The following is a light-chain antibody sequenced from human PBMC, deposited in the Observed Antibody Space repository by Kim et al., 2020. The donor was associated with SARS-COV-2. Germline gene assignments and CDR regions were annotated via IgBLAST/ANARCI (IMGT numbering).Light chain of an antibody. CDR1: SSNIGAGYD. Sequence: APGQRVTSSCTGSSSNIGAGYDVHWYQQLPGTAPKLLIYGNSNRPSGVPVRFSGSKSGTSASLAITGLQAEDEADYYCLSYDSSLVFGGGTQPTVL. CDR3: LSYDSSLV. J-gene: IGLJ3*02. V-gene: IGLV1-40*01. CDR2: GNS.